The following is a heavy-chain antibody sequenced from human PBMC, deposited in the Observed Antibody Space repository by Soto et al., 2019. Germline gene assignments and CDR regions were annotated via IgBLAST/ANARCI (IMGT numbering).Heavy chain of an antibody. CDR2: IYYSGST. CDR1: GGSISSSSYY. Sequence: SETLSLTCTVSGGSISSSSYYWGWIRQPPGKGLEWIGSIYYSGSTYYNPSLKSRVTISVDTSKNQFSLKLSSVTAADTAVYYCARHKVMVWHGMDVWGQGTTVTVSS. J-gene: IGHJ6*02. V-gene: IGHV4-39*01. D-gene: IGHD3-10*01. CDR3: ARHKVMVWHGMDV.